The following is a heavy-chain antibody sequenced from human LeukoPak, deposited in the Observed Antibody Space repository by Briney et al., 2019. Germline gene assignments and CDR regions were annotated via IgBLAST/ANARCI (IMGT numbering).Heavy chain of an antibody. V-gene: IGHV3-64D*09. CDR2: INSDGGST. J-gene: IGHJ3*02. CDR1: GFTFSSYA. Sequence: GGSLRLSCSASGFTFSSYAMYWVRQAPGKGLECLSVINSDGGSTYYADSVKGRFTIARDNSKNTLYLLLSSLRAEDTAVYYCVKAEFSGSYYAALHIWGQGTMVTVSS. D-gene: IGHD1-26*01. CDR3: VKAEFSGSYYAALHI.